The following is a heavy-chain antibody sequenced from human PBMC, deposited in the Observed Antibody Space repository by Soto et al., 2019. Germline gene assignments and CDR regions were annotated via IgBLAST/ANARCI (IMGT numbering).Heavy chain of an antibody. CDR1: GYTFTSYG. Sequence: ASVKVSCKASGYTFTSYGISWVRQAPGQGLEWMGWISAYNGNTNYAKKLQGRVTMTTDTSTSTAYMELRSLRSEDTAVYYCARLTSDITIFGVVIGEYYYYYGMDVWGQGTTVTVSS. J-gene: IGHJ6*02. CDR2: ISAYNGNT. CDR3: ARLTSDITIFGVVIGEYYYYYGMDV. D-gene: IGHD3-3*01. V-gene: IGHV1-18*01.